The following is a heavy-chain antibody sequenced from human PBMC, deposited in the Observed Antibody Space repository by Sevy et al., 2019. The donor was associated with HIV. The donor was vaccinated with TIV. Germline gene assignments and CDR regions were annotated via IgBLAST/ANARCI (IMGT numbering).Heavy chain of an antibody. V-gene: IGHV3-21*01. CDR3: ARDGGCSSTSCLLYFDS. CDR1: GFTFSDYY. Sequence: GSLRLSCAASGFTFSDYYMNWVRQAPGKGLEWVSSISSRSSYIHYADSVRGRFTISRDNAKNSLYLQMNSLRVDDTAVYFCARDGGCSSTSCLLYFDSWGQGALVTVSS. D-gene: IGHD2-2*01. CDR2: ISSRSSYI. J-gene: IGHJ4*02.